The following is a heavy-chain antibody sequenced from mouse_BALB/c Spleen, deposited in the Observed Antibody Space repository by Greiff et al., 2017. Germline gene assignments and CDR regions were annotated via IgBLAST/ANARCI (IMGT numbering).Heavy chain of an antibody. CDR2: INPSNGRT. J-gene: IGHJ2*01. Sequence: VQLQQPGAELVKPGASVKLSCKASGYTFTSYWMHWVKQRPGQGLEWIGEINPSNGRTNYNEKFKSKATLTVDKSSSTAYMQLSSLTSEDSAVYYCARWDGYYNYFDYWGQGTTLTVSS. V-gene: IGHV1S81*02. CDR1: GYTFTSYW. CDR3: ARWDGYYNYFDY. D-gene: IGHD2-3*01.